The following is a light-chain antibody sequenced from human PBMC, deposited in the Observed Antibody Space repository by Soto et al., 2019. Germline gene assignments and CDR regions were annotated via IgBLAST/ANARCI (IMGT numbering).Light chain of an antibody. CDR2: AAS. J-gene: IGKJ2*01. CDR1: QGIRNY. V-gene: IGKV1-6*01. CDR3: LQDYNYPRT. Sequence: AIQITQSPSSLSASVGDRVTITCRASQGIRNYLGLYQQKPGKAPKLLIYAASSLQSGVPSRFSGSGSGTDFTLTISSLQPEDFATYYCLQDYNYPRTFGQGTKVDIK.